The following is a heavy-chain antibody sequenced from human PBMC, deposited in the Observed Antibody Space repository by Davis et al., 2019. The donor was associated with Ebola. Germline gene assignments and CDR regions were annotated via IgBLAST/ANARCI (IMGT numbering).Heavy chain of an antibody. V-gene: IGHV4-31*03. J-gene: IGHJ5*02. CDR3: ARDQGRSVAAIVYNYFDP. CDR1: GDSISSGDNY. CDR2: IYYSGST. Sequence: PSETLSLTCTVSGDSISSGDNYWNWIRHLPGKGLEWIGYIYYSGSTYYNPSLKSRLTISLDTSKNQFSLKLSSVTAADTAVYYCARDQGRSVAAIVYNYFDPWGQGTLVTVSS. D-gene: IGHD2-21*02.